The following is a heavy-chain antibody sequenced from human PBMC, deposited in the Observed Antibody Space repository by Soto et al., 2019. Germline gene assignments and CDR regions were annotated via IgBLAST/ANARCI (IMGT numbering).Heavy chain of an antibody. D-gene: IGHD2-21*01. CDR3: ARYSPPKKSFDSNPGWLDP. CDR2: VYDSGTS. J-gene: IGHJ5*02. Sequence: SETLCVSCTVACGSVGSVSYYRILVRQPPGKGLGWIGYVYDSGTSKYNASLESRITMSLDKSRNQFSLSLSYVTAADTAVYFCARYSPPKKSFDSNPGWLDPWGQGTLVTVSS. V-gene: IGHV4-61*01. CDR1: CGSVGSVSYY.